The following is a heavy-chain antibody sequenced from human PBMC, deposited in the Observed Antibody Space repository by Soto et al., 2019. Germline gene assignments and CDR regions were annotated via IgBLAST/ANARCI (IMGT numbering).Heavy chain of an antibody. Sequence: GASVKVSCKASGYTFTGYYMHCVRQAPGQGLEWMGWINPNSGGTNYAQKFQGRVTMTRDTSISTAYMELSRLRSDDTAVYYCARVLSYDFWSGYYSWGQGTLVTVSS. CDR2: INPNSGGT. V-gene: IGHV1-2*02. J-gene: IGHJ4*02. CDR3: ARVLSYDFWSGYYS. CDR1: GYTFTGYY. D-gene: IGHD3-3*01.